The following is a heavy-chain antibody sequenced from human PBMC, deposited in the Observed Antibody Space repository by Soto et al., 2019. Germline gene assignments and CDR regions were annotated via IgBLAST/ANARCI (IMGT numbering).Heavy chain of an antibody. J-gene: IGHJ5*02. V-gene: IGHV4-39*01. CDR1: GGSISSSSYY. CDR3: AEGYYYGSGSYDNWFDP. Sequence: SETLSLTRTVSGGSISSSSYYWGWIRQPPGKGLEWIGSIYYSGSTYYNPSLKSRVTISVDTSKNQFSLKLSSVTAADTAVYYCAEGYYYGSGSYDNWFDPWGQGTLVTVSS. CDR2: IYYSGST. D-gene: IGHD3-10*01.